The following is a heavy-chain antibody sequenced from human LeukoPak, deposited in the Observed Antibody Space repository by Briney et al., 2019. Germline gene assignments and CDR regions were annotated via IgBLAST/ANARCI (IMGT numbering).Heavy chain of an antibody. V-gene: IGHV1-18*01. D-gene: IGHD4-4*01. CDR3: ARDPPIHDYSEPDAFDI. CDR2: ISAYNGNT. CDR1: GYTFTSYG. Sequence: ASVKVSCKASGYTFTSYGISWVRQAPGQGLEWMGWISAYNGNTNYAQKLQGRVTMTTDTSTSTAYMELRSLRSDDTAVYYCARDPPIHDYSEPDAFDIWGQGTMVTVSS. J-gene: IGHJ3*02.